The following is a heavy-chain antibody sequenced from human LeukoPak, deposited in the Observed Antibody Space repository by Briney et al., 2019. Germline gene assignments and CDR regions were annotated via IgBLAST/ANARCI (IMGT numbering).Heavy chain of an antibody. Sequence: GALRLSCAASGFTFSSYGMSWVRQAPGKGLEWVSAISGSGGSTYYADSVKGRFTISRDNSKNTLYLQMNSLRAGDTAVYYCARESGSYYSEAFDIWGQGTMVTVSS. CDR1: GFTFSSYG. J-gene: IGHJ3*02. CDR3: ARESGSYYSEAFDI. D-gene: IGHD1-26*01. V-gene: IGHV3-23*01. CDR2: ISGSGGST.